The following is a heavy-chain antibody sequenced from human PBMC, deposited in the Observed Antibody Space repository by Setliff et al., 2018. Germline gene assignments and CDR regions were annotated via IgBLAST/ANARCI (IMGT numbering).Heavy chain of an antibody. D-gene: IGHD2-15*01. CDR3: AISSLSICSGGTCPNAFDI. J-gene: IGHJ3*02. CDR2: ISAYNGDT. Sequence: GASVNVSCKASGFTFRNYAISWVRQAPGQGLEWMGWISAYNGDTTYTQNLQGRVTLTTDTSTTTAYMELRSLRSDDTAVYYCAISSLSICSGGTCPNAFDIWGQGTMVTVSS. V-gene: IGHV1-18*01. CDR1: GFTFRNYA.